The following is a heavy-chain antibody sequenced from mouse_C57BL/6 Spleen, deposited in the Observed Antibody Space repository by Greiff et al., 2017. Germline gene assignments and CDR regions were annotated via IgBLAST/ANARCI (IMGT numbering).Heavy chain of an antibody. CDR3: ARWRDYFDY. J-gene: IGHJ2*01. Sequence: VHLVESGAELVRPGASVKLSCKASGYTFTDYYINWVKQRPGQGLEWIARIYPGSGNTYYNEKFKGKATLTAEKSSSTAYMQLSSLTSEDSAVYFCARWRDYFDYWGQGTTLTVSS. CDR2: IYPGSGNT. V-gene: IGHV1-76*01. CDR1: GYTFTDYY.